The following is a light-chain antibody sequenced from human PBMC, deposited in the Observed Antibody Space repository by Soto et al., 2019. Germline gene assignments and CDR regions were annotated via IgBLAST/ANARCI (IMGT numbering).Light chain of an antibody. CDR3: QQSYSTWIT. CDR1: EDISTW. Sequence: DIQMTQSPSSVSASVGDRVTITCRSSEDISTWLAWYQQKPGTAPTLLIYAASRLQSGVPSRFSGSGSGRDFTLTISSLQPEDFAAYYCQQSYSTWITFGQGTRLEIK. J-gene: IGKJ5*01. CDR2: AAS. V-gene: IGKV1-12*01.